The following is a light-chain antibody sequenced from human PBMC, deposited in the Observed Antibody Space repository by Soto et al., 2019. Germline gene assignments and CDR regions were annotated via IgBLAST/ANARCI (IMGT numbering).Light chain of an antibody. CDR2: SNN. CDR1: SSNIGRNI. J-gene: IGLJ3*02. Sequence: QSALTQSPSASGTPGQRVIISCSGSSSNIGRNIVNWYQLLPGTAPKLLIYSNNRRPSGVPDRFSGSKSGTSGSLAISGLQSEDEADYYCAVWDDSLNGWVFGGGTKLTVL. V-gene: IGLV1-44*01. CDR3: AVWDDSLNGWV.